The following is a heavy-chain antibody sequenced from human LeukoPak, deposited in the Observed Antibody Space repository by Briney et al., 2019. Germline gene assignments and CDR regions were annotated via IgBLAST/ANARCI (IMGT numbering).Heavy chain of an antibody. CDR2: INPSGGST. Sequence: ASVKVPCKASGYTFTSYYMHWVRQAPGQGLEWMGIINPSGGSTSYAQKFQGRVTMTRDTSISTAYMELSRLRSDDTAVYYCASLGRTVAGTDFDYWGQGTLVTASS. CDR1: GYTFTSYY. J-gene: IGHJ4*02. D-gene: IGHD6-19*01. V-gene: IGHV1-46*01. CDR3: ASLGRTVAGTDFDY.